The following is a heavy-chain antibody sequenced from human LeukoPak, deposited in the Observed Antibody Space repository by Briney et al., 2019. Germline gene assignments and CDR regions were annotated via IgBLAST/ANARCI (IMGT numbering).Heavy chain of an antibody. CDR3: ARGSPYHY. CDR2: INYSGST. V-gene: IGHV4-39*01. J-gene: IGHJ4*02. CDR1: GGSISSYY. D-gene: IGHD2-2*01. Sequence: SETLSLTCTVSGGSISSYYWGWIRQPPGKGLEYIGSINYSGSTYYNPSLRSRVTISVDTSKNQFSLKLSSVTAADTAVYYCARGSPYHYWGQGTLVTVSS.